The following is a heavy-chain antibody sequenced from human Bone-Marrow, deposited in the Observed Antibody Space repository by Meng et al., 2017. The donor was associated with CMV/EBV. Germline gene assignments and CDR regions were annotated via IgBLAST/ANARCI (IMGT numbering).Heavy chain of an antibody. CDR2: ISSSSSYI. Sequence: GGSLRPSFAASGFTFSSYSMNWFRQAPGKGLEWVSSISSSSSYIYYADSVKGRFTISRDNAKNSLYLQMNSLRAEDTAVYYCAREGEQDIVVVPAAYRGLYYYYGMDVWGQGNTVTVSS. J-gene: IGHJ6*02. CDR1: GFTFSSYS. CDR3: AREGEQDIVVVPAAYRGLYYYYGMDV. V-gene: IGHV3-21*01. D-gene: IGHD2-2*01.